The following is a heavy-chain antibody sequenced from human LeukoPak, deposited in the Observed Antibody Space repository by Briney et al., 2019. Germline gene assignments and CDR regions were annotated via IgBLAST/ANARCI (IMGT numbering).Heavy chain of an antibody. J-gene: IGHJ4*02. CDR3: ASVARSDYGLWRGVDY. D-gene: IGHD4-17*01. Sequence: SETLSLTCTVSGGSISSGDYCWSWIRRPPGKGLEWIGYIYYSGSTYYNPSLKSGVTISVDTSKNQFSLKLSSVTAADTAVYYCASVARSDYGLWRGVDYWGQGTLVTVSS. CDR2: IYYSGST. CDR1: GGSISSGDYC. V-gene: IGHV4-30-4*01.